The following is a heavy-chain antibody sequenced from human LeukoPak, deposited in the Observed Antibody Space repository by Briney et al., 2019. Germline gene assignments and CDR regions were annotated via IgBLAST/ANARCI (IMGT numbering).Heavy chain of an antibody. V-gene: IGHV4-39*07. CDR2: IYYSGST. J-gene: IGHJ6*02. D-gene: IGHD4-17*01. CDR3: ARPQYDYGDYGPDYYYYYGMDV. CDR1: GGSISSSSYY. Sequence: SETLSLTCTVSGGSISSSSYYWGWIRQPPGKGLEWIGSIYYSGSTYYNPSLKSRVTISVDTSKNQFSLKLSSVTAADTAVYYCARPQYDYGDYGPDYYYYYGMDVWGQGTTVTVSS.